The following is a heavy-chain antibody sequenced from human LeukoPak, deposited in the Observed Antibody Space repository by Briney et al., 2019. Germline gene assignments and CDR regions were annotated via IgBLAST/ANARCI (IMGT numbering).Heavy chain of an antibody. CDR2: IKQDGSEK. CDR3: ARWLELMRNFDW. V-gene: IGHV3-7*01. CDR1: GFTFSDYW. Sequence: PGGSLRLFCVGSGFTFSDYWMSWVRQAPGKGLEWVANIKQDGSEKDYVDALKGRFTISRDNAKNSLYLQMNSLRAEDTAVYYCARWLELMRNFDWWGQGTLVTVSS. J-gene: IGHJ4*02. D-gene: IGHD5-24*01.